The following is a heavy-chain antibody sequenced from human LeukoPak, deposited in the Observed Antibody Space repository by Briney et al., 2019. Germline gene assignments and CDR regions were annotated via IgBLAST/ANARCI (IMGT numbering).Heavy chain of an antibody. CDR1: GFTVSSKY. V-gene: IGHV3-53*01. Sequence: GGSLRLSCAASGFTVSSKYMNWVRQAPGKRLEWVSVIYSGGSTYYADSVKGRFTISRDNSQNTLYLQMNSLRAEDTAVYYCARLDILTGNYYYFNFWGQGTLVTVSS. CDR3: ARLDILTGNYYYFNF. CDR2: IYSGGST. J-gene: IGHJ4*02. D-gene: IGHD3-9*01.